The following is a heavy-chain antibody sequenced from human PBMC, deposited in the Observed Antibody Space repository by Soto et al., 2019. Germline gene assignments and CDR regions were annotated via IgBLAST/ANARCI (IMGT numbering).Heavy chain of an antibody. CDR2: IYSGGST. J-gene: IGHJ4*02. CDR3: ARVVHEYSSGWYYFDY. V-gene: IGHV3-53*01. D-gene: IGHD6-19*01. Sequence: EVQLVESGGGLIQPGGSLRLSCAASGFTVSSNYMSWVRQAPGKGLEWVSVIYSGGSTYYADSVKGRFTISRDNSKNTLYLQMSSLRAEDTAVYYCARVVHEYSSGWYYFDYWGQGTLVTVSS. CDR1: GFTVSSNY.